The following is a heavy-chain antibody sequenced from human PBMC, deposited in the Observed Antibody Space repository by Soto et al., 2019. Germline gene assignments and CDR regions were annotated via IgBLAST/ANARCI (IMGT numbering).Heavy chain of an antibody. CDR2: ISADNGNT. D-gene: IGHD4-4*01. V-gene: IGHV1-18*01. J-gene: IGHJ6*02. Sequence: ASVKVSCKASGYTFTSYAMRWVRQAPGQRLEWMGWISADNGNTNYAQKLQGRVTMTTDTSTSTAYMELRSLRSDDTAVYYCAREGGGGNYGYYYYGMDVWGQGTTVTVSS. CDR1: GYTFTSYA. CDR3: AREGGGGNYGYYYYGMDV.